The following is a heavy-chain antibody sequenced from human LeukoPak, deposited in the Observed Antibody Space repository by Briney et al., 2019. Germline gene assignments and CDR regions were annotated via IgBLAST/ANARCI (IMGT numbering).Heavy chain of an antibody. CDR2: IYPGDSDT. CDR1: GYSFTSYW. J-gene: IGHJ6*03. CDR3: ARDRMITMVRGVTGYYMDV. Sequence: GESLKISCKGSGYSFTSYWIGWVRQMPGKGLEWMGIIYPGDSDTRYSPSFQGQVTISADKSISTAYLQWSSLKASDTAMYYCARDRMITMVRGVTGYYMDVWGKGTTVTISS. V-gene: IGHV5-51*01. D-gene: IGHD3-10*01.